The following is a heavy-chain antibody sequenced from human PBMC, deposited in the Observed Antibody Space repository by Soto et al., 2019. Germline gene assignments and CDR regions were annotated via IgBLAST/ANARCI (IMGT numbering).Heavy chain of an antibody. D-gene: IGHD2-8*01. CDR1: GVMFTDYY. CDR3: ARYLRCSSTNEFVV. CDR2: IDGSSDYT. Sequence: PGVSLRLSCTGSGVMFTDYYMGWFRQPPGKGLEWLAYIDGSSDYTNSADSVKGRFTISRDNAKNSVFLQMNNLRADDTAVYYCARYLRCSSTNEFVVWC. J-gene: IGHJ6*02. V-gene: IGHV3-11*06.